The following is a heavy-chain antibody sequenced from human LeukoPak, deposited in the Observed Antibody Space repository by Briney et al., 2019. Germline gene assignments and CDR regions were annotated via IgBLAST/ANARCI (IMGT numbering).Heavy chain of an antibody. CDR2: IYYSGST. D-gene: IGHD3-10*01. Sequence: SQTLSLTCTVSGGSISSGDYYWSWIRQPPGKGLEWIGYIYYSGSTYYNPSLKSRVTISVDTSKNQFSLKLSSVTAADTAVYYCAVLWFGAPGRYFQHWGQGTLVTVSS. CDR1: GGSISSGDYY. CDR3: AVLWFGAPGRYFQH. J-gene: IGHJ1*01. V-gene: IGHV4-30-4*01.